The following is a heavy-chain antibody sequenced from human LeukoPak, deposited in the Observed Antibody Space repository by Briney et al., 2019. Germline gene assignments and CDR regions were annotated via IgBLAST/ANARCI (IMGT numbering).Heavy chain of an antibody. CDR2: IRSRLYGGTT. V-gene: IGHV3-49*03. CDR3: TKSRYYDYVWGGS. Sequence: PGGSLRLSCTPSGFTFGDYAISWFRQAPGKGLEWVCLIRSRLYGGTTEYAASVIGRFTISRDDSKSIAYLQMNSLKTEDTAVYYCTKSRYYDYVWGGSWGQGTLVTVSS. CDR1: GFTFGDYA. J-gene: IGHJ5*02. D-gene: IGHD3-16*01.